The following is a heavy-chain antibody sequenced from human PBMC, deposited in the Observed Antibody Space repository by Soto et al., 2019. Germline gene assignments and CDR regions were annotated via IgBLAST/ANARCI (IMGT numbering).Heavy chain of an antibody. CDR2: IHLGGTT. J-gene: IGHJ4*01. V-gene: IGHV4-4*02. CDR1: GDSITSSAW. CDR3: ARDNILPLSVY. Sequence: LSLTCAVSGDSITSSAWWSCVRQPPGKGLEWIGEIHLGGTTNYNPSLKSRVTISVDKSKNQFSLILISVTAADTAVYYCARDNILPLSVYWG.